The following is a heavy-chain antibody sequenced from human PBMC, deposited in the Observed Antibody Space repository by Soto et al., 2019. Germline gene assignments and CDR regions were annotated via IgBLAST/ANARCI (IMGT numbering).Heavy chain of an antibody. Sequence: QVQLVQSGAEVKKPGASVKVSCKISGHSLTDQCVHWMRQAPGKGLEWMGGFDPEDGERIYAQKFQGRVTMTEDTSSDTAYMELSSLKSDDTAVYYCATEDFSGTHWYFDLWGRGILVTVSS. V-gene: IGHV1-24*01. CDR3: ATEDFSGTHWYFDL. D-gene: IGHD1-1*01. CDR1: GHSLTDQC. J-gene: IGHJ2*01. CDR2: FDPEDGER.